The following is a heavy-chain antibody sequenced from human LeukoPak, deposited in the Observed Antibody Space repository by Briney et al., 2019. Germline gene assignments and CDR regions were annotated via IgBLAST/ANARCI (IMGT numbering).Heavy chain of an antibody. CDR3: ARHELTYYYGSGSYESNWFDP. D-gene: IGHD3-10*01. Sequence: SETLSLTCTVSGGSISSSSYYWGWIRQPPGQGLEWIGSIYYSGSTYYNPSLKSRVTISVDTSKNQFSLRLSSVTAADTAVYYCARHELTYYYGSGSYESNWFDPWGQGTLVTVSS. CDR1: GGSISSSSYY. V-gene: IGHV4-39*01. CDR2: IYYSGST. J-gene: IGHJ5*02.